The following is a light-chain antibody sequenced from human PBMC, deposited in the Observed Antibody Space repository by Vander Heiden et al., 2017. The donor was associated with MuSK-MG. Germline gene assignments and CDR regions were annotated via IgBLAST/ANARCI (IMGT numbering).Light chain of an antibody. CDR1: QSVSRNF. CDR3: QQYGSSPT. V-gene: IGKV3-20*01. Sequence: EIVLTPSPGTLSLSPGERVTLSCRASQSVSRNFLAWYQKKPGQAPRLLISGASSRATGIPDRFSGSGSGTDFTLTISRLEPEDFAVYYCQQYGSSPTFGQGTKVEIK. CDR2: GAS. J-gene: IGKJ1*01.